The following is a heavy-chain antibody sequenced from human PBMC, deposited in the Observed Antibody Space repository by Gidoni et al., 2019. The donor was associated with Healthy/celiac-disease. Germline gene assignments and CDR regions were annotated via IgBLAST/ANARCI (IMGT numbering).Heavy chain of an antibody. J-gene: IGHJ4*02. CDR1: GFTFDDYA. CDR3: AKDTWAGGYCSGGSCYEDAFDY. V-gene: IGHV3-9*01. CDR2: ISWNSGSI. D-gene: IGHD2-15*01. Sequence: EVQLVESGGGLVQPGRSLRLSCAASGFTFDDYAMHWVRQAPGKGLECVSGISWNSGSIGYADSVKGRFTISRDNAKNSLYLQMNSLRAEDTALYYCAKDTWAGGYCSGGSCYEDAFDYWGQGTLVTVSS.